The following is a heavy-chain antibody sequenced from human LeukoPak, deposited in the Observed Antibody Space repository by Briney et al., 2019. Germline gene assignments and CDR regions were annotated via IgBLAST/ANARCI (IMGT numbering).Heavy chain of an antibody. D-gene: IGHD1-1*01. V-gene: IGHV3-72*01. CDR3: TRVGTSYGFDY. J-gene: IGHJ4*02. CDR2: TRNKANSYTT. Sequence: GGSLRLSCAASGFTFSDHYMDWVRQAPGKGLEWVGRTRNKANSYTTEYAASVKGRFTISRDDSKNSLYLQMNSLKTEDTAVYYCTRVGTSYGFDYGGQGTLVTVAS. CDR1: GFTFSDHY.